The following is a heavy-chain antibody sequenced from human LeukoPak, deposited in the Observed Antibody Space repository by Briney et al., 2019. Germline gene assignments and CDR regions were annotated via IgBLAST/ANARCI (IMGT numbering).Heavy chain of an antibody. CDR2: IIPIFGTA. J-gene: IGHJ5*02. D-gene: IGHD6-19*01. CDR3: ARAGYSSGWGYWFDP. V-gene: IGHV1-69*05. Sequence: SVKVSCKASGGTFSSYAISWVRQAPGQGLEWMGGIIPIFGTANYAQKFQGRVTITTDESTSTAYMELSSLRSEDTVVYYCARAGYSSGWGYWFDPWGQGTLVTVSS. CDR1: GGTFSSYA.